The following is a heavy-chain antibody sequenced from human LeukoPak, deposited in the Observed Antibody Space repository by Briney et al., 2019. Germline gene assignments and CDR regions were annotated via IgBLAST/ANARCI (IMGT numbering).Heavy chain of an antibody. J-gene: IGHJ4*02. CDR1: GFTFSSYS. D-gene: IGHD6-13*01. V-gene: IGHV3-21*01. CDR2: ISSSSSSI. Sequence: PGGSLRLSCAASGFTFSSYSMNWVRQAPGKGLECVSSISSSSSSIYYADSVKGRFTISRDDAKNSLYLQMNSLRAEDTAVYYCARTATDTGDFDYWGQGTLVTVSS. CDR3: ARTATDTGDFDY.